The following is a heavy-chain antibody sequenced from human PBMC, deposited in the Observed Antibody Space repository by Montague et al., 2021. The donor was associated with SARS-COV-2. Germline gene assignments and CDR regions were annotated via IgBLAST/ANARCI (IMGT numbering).Heavy chain of an antibody. J-gene: IGHJ4*02. D-gene: IGHD2-21*01. CDR3: ARRHIVASNRAFDY. CDR2: IYHSGTT. V-gene: IGHV4-38-2*02. CDR1: GDPITNNYY. Sequence: SETLSLTCTVSGDPITNNYYWGWIRQPPGKGLECIGTIYHSGTTYYNPSLKSLVTISVDTSNNPFSLKLTSVTAADTAVYYCARRHIVASNRAFDYWGQGTLVTVSS.